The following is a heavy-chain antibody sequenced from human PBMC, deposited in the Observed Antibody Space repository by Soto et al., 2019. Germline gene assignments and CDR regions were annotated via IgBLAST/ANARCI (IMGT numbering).Heavy chain of an antibody. D-gene: IGHD2-2*01. Sequence: GASVKVSCKASGYTFTSYYMHWVRQAPGQGLEWMGIINPSGGSTSYAQKFQGRATMTRDTSTSTVYMELSSLRSEDTAVYYCARDVSSRRRLPENFDYWGQGTLVTVSS. CDR2: INPSGGST. CDR1: GYTFTSYY. J-gene: IGHJ4*02. V-gene: IGHV1-46*01. CDR3: ARDVSSRRRLPENFDY.